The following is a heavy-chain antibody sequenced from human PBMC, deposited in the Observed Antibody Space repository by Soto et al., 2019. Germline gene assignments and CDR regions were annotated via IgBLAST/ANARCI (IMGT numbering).Heavy chain of an antibody. D-gene: IGHD5-12*01. J-gene: IGHJ1*01. V-gene: IGHV3-23*01. Sequence: GGSLRLACAASGVTFSSYAMSWVRQAPGKGLEWVSAISGSGGSTYYADSVKGRFTISRDNSKNTLYLQMNSLRAEDTAVYYCVKDSENSYDDVYRELQLRSQGTSVPGSS. CDR1: GVTFSSYA. CDR3: VKDSENSYDDVYRELQL. CDR2: ISGSGGST.